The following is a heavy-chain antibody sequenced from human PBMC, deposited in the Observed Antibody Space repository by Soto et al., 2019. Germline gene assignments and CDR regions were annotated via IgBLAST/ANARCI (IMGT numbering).Heavy chain of an antibody. CDR3: AKGLTGTTLGWFDP. CDR1: VFTFSSYA. V-gene: IGHV3-23*01. J-gene: IGHJ5*02. CDR2: ISGSGGST. D-gene: IGHD1-7*01. Sequence: GGSLRLSCAASVFTFSSYAMSWVRQAPGKGLEWVSAISGSGGSTYYADSVKGRFTISRDNSKNTLYLQMNSLRAEDTAVYYCAKGLTGTTLGWFDPWGQGTLVTVSS.